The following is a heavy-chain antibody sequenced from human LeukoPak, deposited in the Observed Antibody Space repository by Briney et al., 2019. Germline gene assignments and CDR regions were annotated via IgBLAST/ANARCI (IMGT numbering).Heavy chain of an antibody. CDR3: AKDRAAGTTRRGPDDN. CDR2: ISGSVGST. CDR1: GFTFSSYA. D-gene: IGHD1-7*01. V-gene: IGHV3-23*01. Sequence: GGSLRLSCAPSGFTFSSYAMSWVRHAPEGGLEWVSAISGSVGSTYYADSVKGPLTISRDTSTNTLCLQMNSLRAAAPAVYFSAKDRAAGTTRRGPDDNSGERRLVTASS. J-gene: IGHJ4*02.